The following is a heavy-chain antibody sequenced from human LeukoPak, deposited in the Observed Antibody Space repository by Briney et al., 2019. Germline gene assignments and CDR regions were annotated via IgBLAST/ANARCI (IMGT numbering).Heavy chain of an antibody. V-gene: IGHV3-21*01. CDR2: ISSSSSYI. CDR3: ASLYSSSSRDYYYMDV. Sequence: GGSLRLSCAASGFTFSSYSMNWVRQAPGKGLEWVSSISSSSSYIYYADSLKGRFTISRDNAKNSLYLQMNSLRAEDTAVYYCASLYSSSSRDYYYMDVWGKGTTVTVSS. D-gene: IGHD6-6*01. J-gene: IGHJ6*03. CDR1: GFTFSSYS.